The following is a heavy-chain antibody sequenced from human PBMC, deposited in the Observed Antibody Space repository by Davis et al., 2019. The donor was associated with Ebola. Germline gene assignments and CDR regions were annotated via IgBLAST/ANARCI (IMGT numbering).Heavy chain of an antibody. J-gene: IGHJ4*02. D-gene: IGHD3-22*01. CDR3: ARDRDSSGYSSSIDY. Sequence: ASVKVSCKASGYTFTSYAMNWVRQAPGQGLEWMGWINTNTGNPTYAQGSTGRFVFSLDTSVSTAYLQISSLKAEDTAVYYCARDRDSSGYSSSIDYWGQGTLVTVSS. V-gene: IGHV7-4-1*02. CDR2: INTNTGNP. CDR1: GYTFTSYA.